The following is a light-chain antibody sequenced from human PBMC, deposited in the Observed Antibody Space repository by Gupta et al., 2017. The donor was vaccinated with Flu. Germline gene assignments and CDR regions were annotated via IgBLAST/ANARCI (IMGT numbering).Light chain of an antibody. J-gene: IGKJ4*01. CDR3: QQEENFPLT. Sequence: DSQMTESPATLCASVGERVMITCRASQSISTWLAWYQQKPGKAPKFRIYKASSSESGVPSKFSGSGSGTEITLTISSLQPDDFASYYCQQEENFPLTFGGGARVEIK. V-gene: IGKV1-5*03. CDR1: QSISTW. CDR2: KAS.